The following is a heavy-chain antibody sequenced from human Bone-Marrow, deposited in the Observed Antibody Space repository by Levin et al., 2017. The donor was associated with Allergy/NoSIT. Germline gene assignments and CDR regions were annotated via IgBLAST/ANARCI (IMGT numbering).Heavy chain of an antibody. D-gene: IGHD6-6*01. V-gene: IGHV3-48*02. Sequence: GESLKISCAASGFTFSSYSMNWVRQAPGKGLEWVSYISSSSSTIYYADSVKGRFTISRDNAKNSLYLQMNSLRDEDTAVYYCAGADIAALSSIDWFDPWGQGTLVTVSS. CDR2: ISSSSSTI. J-gene: IGHJ5*02. CDR3: AGADIAALSSIDWFDP. CDR1: GFTFSSYS.